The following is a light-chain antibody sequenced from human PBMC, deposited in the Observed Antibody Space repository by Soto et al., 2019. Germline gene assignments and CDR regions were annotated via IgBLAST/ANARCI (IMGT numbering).Light chain of an antibody. Sequence: ETVLTQSPVTLSLSPGERATLSCRASQSVSSFLAWYQQKPGQAPRLLIHDASNRATGIPARFSGSGSGTDFTLTISSLEPEDFAVYYCQQRSNWPWTFGQGTKVEIK. CDR2: DAS. J-gene: IGKJ1*01. V-gene: IGKV3-11*01. CDR3: QQRSNWPWT. CDR1: QSVSSF.